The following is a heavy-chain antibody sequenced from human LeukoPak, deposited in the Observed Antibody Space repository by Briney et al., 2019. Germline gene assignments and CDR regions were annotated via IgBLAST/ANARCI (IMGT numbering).Heavy chain of an antibody. D-gene: IGHD6-19*01. V-gene: IGHV3-23*01. CDR1: GFTFSNYA. CDR3: AKAYTSGWYDFDS. J-gene: IGHJ4*02. Sequence: GGSLRLSCVASGFTFSNYAMSWVRQPPGKGLEWVSTIHYGGRNTYYADSVKGRFTISRDSSNNTLYLQLNSLRADDTAVYFCAKAYTSGWYDFDSWGQGTLVTVSS. CDR2: IHYGGRNT.